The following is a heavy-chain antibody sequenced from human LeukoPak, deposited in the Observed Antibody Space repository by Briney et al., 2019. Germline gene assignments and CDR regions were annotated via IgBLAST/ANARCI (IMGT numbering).Heavy chain of an antibody. J-gene: IGHJ4*02. D-gene: IGHD4-11*01. CDR1: GGSISSTTYY. V-gene: IGHV4-39*02. Sequence: PSETLSLTCIVSGGSISSTTYYWGWIRQPPGKRLEWIGSIYYSGNTYYNPSLKSRVTISIDTSKNQFSLNLNSVTAADTAVYYCVRDYSNFVQGDWGQGTLVTVSS. CDR3: VRDYSNFVQGD. CDR2: IYYSGNT.